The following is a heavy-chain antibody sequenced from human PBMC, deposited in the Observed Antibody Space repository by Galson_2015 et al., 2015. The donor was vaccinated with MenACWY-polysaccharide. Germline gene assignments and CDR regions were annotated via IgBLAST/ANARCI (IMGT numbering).Heavy chain of an antibody. CDR3: ARDPHCGAGCSIHDAFDV. Sequence: LRLSCAASGFTFSSYWMHWVRQAPGEGLVWVSRINTDGSSTSYADSVKGRFTVSRDNAKNTVYLQMNSLRAEDTAVYYCARDPHCGAGCSIHDAFDVWGLGTKVTVSS. CDR2: INTDGSST. J-gene: IGHJ3*01. D-gene: IGHD2-21*02. V-gene: IGHV3-74*01. CDR1: GFTFSSYW.